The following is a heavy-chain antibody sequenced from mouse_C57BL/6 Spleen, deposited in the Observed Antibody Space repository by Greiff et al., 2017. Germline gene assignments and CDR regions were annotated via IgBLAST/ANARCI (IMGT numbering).Heavy chain of an antibody. CDR2: IHPNSGST. CDR1: GYTFTSYW. D-gene: IGHD1-3*01. J-gene: IGHJ4*01. Sequence: QVQLQQPGAELVKPGASVKLSCKASGYTFTSYWMHWVKQRPGQGLEWIGMIHPNSGSTNYNEKFKSKATLTVDKSSSTAYMQLSSLTSEDSAVYYCARPRTLYSDAMDYWGQGTSVTVSS. CDR3: ARPRTLYSDAMDY. V-gene: IGHV1-64*01.